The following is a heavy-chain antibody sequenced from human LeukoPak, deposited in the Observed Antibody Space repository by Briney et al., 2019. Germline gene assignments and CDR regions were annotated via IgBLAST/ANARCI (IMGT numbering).Heavy chain of an antibody. V-gene: IGHV6-1*01. CDR1: GDSVSSNSAA. D-gene: IGHD1-26*01. Sequence: PSEALSLTCAISGDSVSSNSAAWNWIRQSPSRGLEWLGRTYYRSEWYNDYAVSVKSRITINPDTSENQFSLQLNSVTPEDTAVYYCARVVGATVAFDIWGQGTMVTVSS. CDR3: ARVVGATVAFDI. CDR2: TYYRSEWYN. J-gene: IGHJ3*02.